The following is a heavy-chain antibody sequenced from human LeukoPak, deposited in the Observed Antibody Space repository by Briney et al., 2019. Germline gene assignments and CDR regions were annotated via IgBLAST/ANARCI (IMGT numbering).Heavy chain of an antibody. V-gene: IGHV3-33*06. CDR3: AKDGWFGEFAGQDAFDI. CDR1: GFTFSSYG. D-gene: IGHD3-10*01. Sequence: PGGSLRLSCAASGFTFSSYGMHWVRQAPGKGLEWVAVIWYDGSNKYYADSVKGRFTISRDNSKNTLYLQMNSLRAEDTAVYDCAKDGWFGEFAGQDAFDIWGQGTMVTVSS. J-gene: IGHJ3*02. CDR2: IWYDGSNK.